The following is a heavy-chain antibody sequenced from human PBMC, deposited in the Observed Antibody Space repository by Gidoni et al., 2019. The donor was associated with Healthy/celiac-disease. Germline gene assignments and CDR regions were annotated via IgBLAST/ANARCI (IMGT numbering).Heavy chain of an antibody. J-gene: IGHJ3*02. CDR1: GFTFSSYG. Sequence: GGGVVQPGRSLRLSCAASGFTFSSYGMHWVRQAPGKGLEWVAVISYDGSNKYYADSVKGRFTISRDNSKNTLYLQMNSLRAEDTAVYYCAKDRGLRGYSGYDAFDIWGQGTMVTVSS. CDR2: ISYDGSNK. CDR3: AKDRGLRGYSGYDAFDI. D-gene: IGHD5-12*01. V-gene: IGHV3-30*18.